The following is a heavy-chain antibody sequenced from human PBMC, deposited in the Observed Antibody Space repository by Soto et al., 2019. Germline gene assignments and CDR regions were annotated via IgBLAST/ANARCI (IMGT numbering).Heavy chain of an antibody. D-gene: IGHD3-10*01. CDR1: GFIFADYA. Sequence: GGSLRLSCTASGFIFADYAMAWFRQSPGKGLEWVGFIRAKAFSGTTEYAAAVEGRFTISRDDSKSIAYLQMNSLQAEDTAMYYCARDAGPITRLRGDVDVWGQGTSVTVSS. J-gene: IGHJ6*02. CDR2: IRAKAFSGTT. CDR3: ARDAGPITRLRGDVDV. V-gene: IGHV3-49*03.